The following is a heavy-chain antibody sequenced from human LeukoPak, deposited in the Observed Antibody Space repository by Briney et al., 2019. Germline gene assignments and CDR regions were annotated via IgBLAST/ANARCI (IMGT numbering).Heavy chain of an antibody. CDR3: ARAGSSGDYQAGSFEY. CDR1: GYTFSNYN. D-gene: IGHD1-26*01. J-gene: IGHJ4*02. V-gene: IGHV1-46*01. CDR2: INPTGGST. Sequence: ASVKVSCKASGYTFSNYNVHWVRQAPGQGLEWMGIINPTGGSTNYAQKFQGRVTMTRDMSTTTVYMDLSSLKSEDTAVYYCARAGSSGDYQAGSFEYWGQGTLVTVSS.